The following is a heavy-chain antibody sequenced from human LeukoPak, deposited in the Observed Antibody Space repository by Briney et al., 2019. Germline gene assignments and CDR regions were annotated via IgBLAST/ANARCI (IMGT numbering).Heavy chain of an antibody. Sequence: GASVKVSCKASGYTFTSYYMHWVRQAPGQGLEWMGWISAKNGDANYAQKLQGRVTMTTDTSTSTVYMELRSLRSDDTAVYYCARDFIYYDSGWDDTFDIWGQGTLVTVSS. CDR3: ARDFIYYDSGWDDTFDI. CDR2: ISAKNGDA. D-gene: IGHD6-19*01. V-gene: IGHV1-18*04. CDR1: GYTFTSYY. J-gene: IGHJ3*02.